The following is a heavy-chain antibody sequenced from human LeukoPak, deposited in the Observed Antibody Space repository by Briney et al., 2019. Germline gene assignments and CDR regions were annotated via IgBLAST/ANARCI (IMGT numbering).Heavy chain of an antibody. CDR2: FDPEDDET. J-gene: IGHJ4*02. CDR1: GYTLTELS. D-gene: IGHD3-22*01. V-gene: IGHV1-24*01. Sequence: GASVKVSCKVSGYTLTELSMHWVRQAPGKGLEWMGGFDPEDDETIYAQKFQGRVTMTEDTSTDTAYMELSSLRSEDTAVYYCATEGSYYDSSGYYLFGYWGQGTLVTVSS. CDR3: ATEGSYYDSSGYYLFGY.